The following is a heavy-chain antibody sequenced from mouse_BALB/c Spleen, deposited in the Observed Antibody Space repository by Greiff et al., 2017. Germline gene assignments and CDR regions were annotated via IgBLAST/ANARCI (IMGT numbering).Heavy chain of an antibody. D-gene: IGHD3-2*01. CDR1: GYTFTSYW. CDR2: IAPGSGSN. CDR3: AERATKDSSWPFAY. V-gene: IGHV1S41*01. Sequence: DLVKPGASVKLSCKASGYTFTSYWINWIKQRPGQGLEWIGRIAPGSGSNYYNEMFKGKATMTVDTSSSTAYIQLSSLSSEDSAVYFCAERATKDSSWPFAYWGQGTLVTVSA. J-gene: IGHJ3*01.